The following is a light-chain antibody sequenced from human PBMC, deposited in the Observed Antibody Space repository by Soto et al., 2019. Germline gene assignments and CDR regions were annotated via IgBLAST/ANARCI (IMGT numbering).Light chain of an antibody. Sequence: EIVLTQSPGTLSLSPGERATLSCRASQSVSSSYFAWYQQTPGEAPRLLINGASSRATGIPDRFSGSGSGTDFTLTISILEPEYFALYYCQQYGTSPPSTFGQGTRLEIK. J-gene: IGKJ5*01. V-gene: IGKV3-20*01. CDR1: QSVSSSY. CDR2: GAS. CDR3: QQYGTSPPST.